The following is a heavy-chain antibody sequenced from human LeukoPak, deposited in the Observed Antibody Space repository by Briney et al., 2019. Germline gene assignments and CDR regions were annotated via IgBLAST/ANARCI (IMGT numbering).Heavy chain of an antibody. J-gene: IGHJ4*02. V-gene: IGHV3-21*01. CDR2: ISSSSSYI. CDR1: GFTFSSYE. CDR3: ARYEDGEDILTYDY. Sequence: GGSLRLSCAASGFTFSSYEMNWVRQAPGKGLEWVSSISSSSSYIYYADSVKGRFTISRDNAKNSLYLQMNSLRAEDTAVYYCARYEDGEDILTYDYWGQGTLVTVSS. D-gene: IGHD3-9*01.